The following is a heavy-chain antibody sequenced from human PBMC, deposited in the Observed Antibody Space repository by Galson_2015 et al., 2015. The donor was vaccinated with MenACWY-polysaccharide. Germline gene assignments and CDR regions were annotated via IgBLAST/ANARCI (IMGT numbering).Heavy chain of an antibody. CDR1: GFTFSDPA. Sequence: SLRLSCAASGFTFSDPAIHWVRQASGKGLEWVGRIRSKANNYGTGYAASVKGRFTISRDDSKNTAYLQMNSPKTEDTAVYFCTRDMRTLDYWGQGTLVTVSS. J-gene: IGHJ4*02. CDR3: TRDMRTLDY. V-gene: IGHV3-73*01. CDR2: IRSKANNYGT. D-gene: IGHD2-15*01.